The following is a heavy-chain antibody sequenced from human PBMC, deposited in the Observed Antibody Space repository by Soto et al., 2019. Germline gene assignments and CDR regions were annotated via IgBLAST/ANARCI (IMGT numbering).Heavy chain of an antibody. Sequence: PSETLSLTCTVCGGSITTKDCGWIRQPPWKGLEWIGYVRHTGSTNYNPSLRGRVTISVDTSKNQFSLKLRSVTAADTAVYYCARVAYDDAWNEYYFDYWGRRTLVAVSS. CDR1: GGSITTKD. CDR3: ARVAYDDAWNEYYFDY. J-gene: IGHJ4*02. D-gene: IGHD1-1*01. CDR2: VRHTGST. V-gene: IGHV4-59*01.